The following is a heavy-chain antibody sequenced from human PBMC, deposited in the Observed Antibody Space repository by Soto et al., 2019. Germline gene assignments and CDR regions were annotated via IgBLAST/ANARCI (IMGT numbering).Heavy chain of an antibody. Sequence: GASVKVSCKASGGTFSSYAISWVRQAPGQGLEWMGGIIPIFGTANYAQKFQGRVTITADESTSTAYMELSSLRSEDTAVYNCARDTSRRITMGRGANCDIDSWGPGIT. J-gene: IGHJ6*02. CDR3: ARDTSRRITMGRGANCDIDS. CDR2: IIPIFGTA. CDR1: GGTFSSYA. V-gene: IGHV1-69*13. D-gene: IGHD3-10*01.